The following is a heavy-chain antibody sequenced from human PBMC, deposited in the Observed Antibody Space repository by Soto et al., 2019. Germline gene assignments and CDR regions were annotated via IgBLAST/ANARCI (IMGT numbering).Heavy chain of an antibody. V-gene: IGHV3-66*01. CDR2: IYSGGST. Sequence: EVQLVESGGGLVQPGGSLRLSCAASGFTVSSNYMSWVRQAPGKGLEWVSVIYSGGSTYYADSVKGRFTISRDNSKNTLYLQMNSLRAEDTAVYYCERDPYGDYYFQHWGQGTLVTVSS. J-gene: IGHJ1*01. D-gene: IGHD4-17*01. CDR3: ERDPYGDYYFQH. CDR1: GFTVSSNY.